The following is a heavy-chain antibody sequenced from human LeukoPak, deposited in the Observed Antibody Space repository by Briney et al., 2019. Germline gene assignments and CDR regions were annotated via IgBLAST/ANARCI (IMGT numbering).Heavy chain of an antibody. CDR1: GFTFSNYA. CDR3: AKAELYGSGSYYSYYFDY. V-gene: IGHV3-23*01. D-gene: IGHD3-10*01. CDR2: ISGSGGST. J-gene: IGHJ4*02. Sequence: GGSLRLSCAASGFTFSNYAMSWVRQAPGKGLEWVSAISGSGGSTYYADSVKGRFTISRDNSKNTLYLQMNSLRAEGTAVYYCAKAELYGSGSYYSYYFDYWGQGTPVTVSS.